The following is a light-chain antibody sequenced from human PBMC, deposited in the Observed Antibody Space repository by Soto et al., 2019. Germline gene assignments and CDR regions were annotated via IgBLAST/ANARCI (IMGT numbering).Light chain of an antibody. CDR3: RTLYV. CDR2: DVS. V-gene: IGLV2-14*01. CDR1: SSDVGGYNY. J-gene: IGLJ1*01. Sequence: QSALTQPASVSGSPGQSITISCTGTSSDVGGYNYVSWYQQHPGKAPKLMIFDVSNRPSGVSNRFSGSKSGNTASLTISGLQAEDEADSSSRTLYVFGTGTKLTVL.